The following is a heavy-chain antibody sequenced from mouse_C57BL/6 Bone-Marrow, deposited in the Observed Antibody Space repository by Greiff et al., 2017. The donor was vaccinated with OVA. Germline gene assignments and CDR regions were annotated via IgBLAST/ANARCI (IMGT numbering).Heavy chain of an antibody. V-gene: IGHV1-55*01. CDR2: IYPGSGST. Sequence: QVQLQQSGAELVKPGASVKMSCKASGYTFTSYWITWVKQRPGQGLEWIGDIYPGSGSTNYNEKFKSKATLTVATSSSTAYMQLSSLTSEDSAVYYGASLYYGSSLHWYFDVWGTGTTVTVSS. J-gene: IGHJ1*03. CDR3: ASLYYGSSLHWYFDV. CDR1: GYTFTSYW. D-gene: IGHD1-1*01.